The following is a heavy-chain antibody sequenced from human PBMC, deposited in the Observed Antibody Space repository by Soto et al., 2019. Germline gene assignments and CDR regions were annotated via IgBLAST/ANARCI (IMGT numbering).Heavy chain of an antibody. J-gene: IGHJ6*02. CDR3: VKGYWKGDV. CDR1: GFTFSTYA. D-gene: IGHD1-1*01. CDR2: SSGSGGSI. V-gene: IGHV3-23*01. Sequence: EVQLLESGGGLVQPGGSLRLSCAASGFTFSTYAMNWVPQAPGNGLEWVSASSGSGGSIHYADSVKGRFTISRANSKNTLYLQMNSLRDEDTAVYHCVKGYWKGDVWGQGTTVTVSS.